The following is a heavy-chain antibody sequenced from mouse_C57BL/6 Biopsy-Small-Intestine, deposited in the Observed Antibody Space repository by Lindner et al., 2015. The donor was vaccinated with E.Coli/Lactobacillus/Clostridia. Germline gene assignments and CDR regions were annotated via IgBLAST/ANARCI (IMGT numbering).Heavy chain of an antibody. Sequence: SVKVSCKASGYTFTEFGVHWVRQAPGQGLEWMGLISANTGYTEYAQNIQDRVTMTTDTATQTVYLELRDLRSDDTAVYYCARGGQHATYCTSASCSFDYWGQGTLITVTS. V-gene: IGHV14-4*02. J-gene: IGHJ2*01. CDR2: ISANTGYT. CDR1: GYTFTEFG. CDR3: ARGGQHATYCTSASCSFDY. D-gene: IGHD6-1*01.